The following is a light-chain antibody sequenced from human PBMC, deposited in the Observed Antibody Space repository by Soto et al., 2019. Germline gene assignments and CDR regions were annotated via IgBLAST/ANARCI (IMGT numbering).Light chain of an antibody. J-gene: IGLJ2*01. CDR1: NIGSKM. Sequence: SYELTQPPSVSVAPGQSARLTCGGDNIGSKMVQWYQQRPGQAPVLVVYDDDDRPSGIPERFSGSNSGSTATLTISRVEAGDEADYYGQVWAGSSARVFGGGTKVTVL. CDR2: DDD. V-gene: IGLV3-21*02. CDR3: QVWAGSSARV.